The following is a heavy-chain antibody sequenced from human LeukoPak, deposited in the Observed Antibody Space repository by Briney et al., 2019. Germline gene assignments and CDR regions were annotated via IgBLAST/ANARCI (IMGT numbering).Heavy chain of an antibody. V-gene: IGHV3-11*04. CDR2: ISGRSNAI. CDR1: GFSFSDHY. J-gene: IGHJ4*02. D-gene: IGHD2-15*01. CDR3: ASNQAVDY. Sequence: GGSLRLSCAASGFSFSDHYMSWIRQAPGRGLEWVSYISGRSNAIYYADSVKGRFTISRDNAKNSLYLQMNSLRAEDTAVYYCASNQAVDYWGQGTLVTVSS.